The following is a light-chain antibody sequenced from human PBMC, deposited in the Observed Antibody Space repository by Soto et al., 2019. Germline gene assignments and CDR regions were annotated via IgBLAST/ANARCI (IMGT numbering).Light chain of an antibody. V-gene: IGKV3-15*01. J-gene: IGKJ1*01. CDR1: QTVSSK. CDR3: QQYGSSGT. CDR2: GAS. Sequence: EIVMTQSPATLSVSPGERATLSCRASQTVSSKLAWYQQKPGQAPRLLVYGASTRATGIPARFSGSGSGTEFTLTISSLQSEDFAVHYCQQYGSSGTFGQGTKVDIK.